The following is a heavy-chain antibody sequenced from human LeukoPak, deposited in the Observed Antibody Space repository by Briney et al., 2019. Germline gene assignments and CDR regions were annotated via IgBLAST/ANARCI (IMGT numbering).Heavy chain of an antibody. CDR3: ARELTYGLGSLLLDY. CDR1: GGSISSSSYY. J-gene: IGHJ4*02. V-gene: IGHV4-39*07. Sequence: PSETLSLTCTVSGGSISSSSYYWGWIRQPPGKGLEWIGSIYYSGSTYYNPSLKSRVTISVDTSKNQFSLKLSSVTAADMAVYYCARELTYGLGSLLLDYWGQGTLVIVSS. CDR2: IYYSGST. D-gene: IGHD3-10*01.